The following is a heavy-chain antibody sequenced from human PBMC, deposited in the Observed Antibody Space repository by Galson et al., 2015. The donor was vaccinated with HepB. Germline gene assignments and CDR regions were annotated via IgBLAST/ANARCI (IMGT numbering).Heavy chain of an antibody. Sequence: SLRLSCAASGFTFSSYAMHWVRQAPGKGLEWVAVISYDGSNKYYADSVKGRFTISRDNSKNTLYLQMNSLRAEDTAVYYCARDTGWLQFNGFDYWGQGTLVTVSS. CDR1: GFTFSSYA. D-gene: IGHD5-24*01. CDR3: ARDTGWLQFNGFDY. V-gene: IGHV3-30-3*01. CDR2: ISYDGSNK. J-gene: IGHJ4*02.